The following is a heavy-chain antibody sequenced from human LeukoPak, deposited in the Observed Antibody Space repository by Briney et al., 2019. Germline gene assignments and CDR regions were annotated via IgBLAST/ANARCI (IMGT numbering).Heavy chain of an antibody. V-gene: IGHV3-30*02. CDR1: GFTFSSYG. J-gene: IGHJ1*01. D-gene: IGHD2-21*01. Sequence: GGSLRLSCAASGFTFSSYGMHWVRQAPGKGLEWVAFIRYDGSNTYYADSVKGRFTISRDNSKNTLYLQMNSLRAEATAVYYCAKDRLAYCGGDCYSWYFQHWGQGTLVTVSS. CDR3: AKDRLAYCGGDCYSWYFQH. CDR2: IRYDGSNT.